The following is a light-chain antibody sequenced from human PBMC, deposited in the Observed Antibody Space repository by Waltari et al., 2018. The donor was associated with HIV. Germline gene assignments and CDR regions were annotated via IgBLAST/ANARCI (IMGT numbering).Light chain of an antibody. CDR2: ASS. J-gene: IGKJ1*01. CDR1: QNIGNN. V-gene: IGKV1-39*01. CDR3: QQSHSRPLT. Sequence: DIQMTQSPSSLSASLGDRVTITCRPSQNIGNNLIWYQQKPGKGPKRLIYASSSLENGVPSRFSGSGSATQFTLPISSLEPEDFATYHCQQSHSRPLTFGQGTKVEI.